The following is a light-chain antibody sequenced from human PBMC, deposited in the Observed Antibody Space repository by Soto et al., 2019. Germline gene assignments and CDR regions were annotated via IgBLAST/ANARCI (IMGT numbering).Light chain of an antibody. Sequence: DIVLTQSPGTLSVSPGERATLSCRASQSVDSRYLAWYQQKPGQAPRLVIHAVSRRATGIPDRFSGGGSGTDFTLTISRLEPEDFAEYYCQQYGSSPRYSFGQGTKLEIK. CDR2: AVS. CDR1: QSVDSRY. V-gene: IGKV3-20*01. CDR3: QQYGSSPRYS. J-gene: IGKJ2*03.